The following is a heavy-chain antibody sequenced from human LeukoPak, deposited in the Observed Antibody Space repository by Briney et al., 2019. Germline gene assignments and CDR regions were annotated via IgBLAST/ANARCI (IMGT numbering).Heavy chain of an antibody. CDR1: GFIFSNYA. V-gene: IGHV3-23*01. CDR2: ISGSDGST. J-gene: IGHJ4*02. Sequence: GGSLRLSCIGSGFIFSNYAMSWVRQAPGRGLQWVSSISGSDGSTYHADSVKGRFSISRDNPKNTLYLRMNSLRAEDTAVYYCAKRRSEWELPSFDYWGQGTLVTVSS. D-gene: IGHD1-26*01. CDR3: AKRRSEWELPSFDY.